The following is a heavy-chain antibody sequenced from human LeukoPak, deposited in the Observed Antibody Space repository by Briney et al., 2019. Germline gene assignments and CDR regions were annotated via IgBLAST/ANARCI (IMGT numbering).Heavy chain of an antibody. V-gene: IGHV4-59*01. CDR3: ARGLHLVPYYFEY. J-gene: IGHJ4*02. D-gene: IGHD6-6*01. CDR2: IYYSGYT. Sequence: PSETLSVTCTVSGGSISSYYWSWIRQPPGKGLEWIGYIYYSGYTNYNPSLKSRVTISVDTSKNQFSLKLSSVTAADTAVYYCARGLHLVPYYFEYWGQGTLVTVSS. CDR1: GGSISSYY.